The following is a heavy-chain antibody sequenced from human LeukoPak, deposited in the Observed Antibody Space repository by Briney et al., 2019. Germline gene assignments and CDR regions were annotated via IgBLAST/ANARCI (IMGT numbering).Heavy chain of an antibody. CDR3: ATSDSYHWLLEH. D-gene: IGHD1-1*01. Sequence: PGESLRLSCAVSGFNAYDNYMSWVRQSPGKGLEWVSLIFRGNKHYRDSVEGRFTISRDDSQNTVHLQMNSLRAEDTAVYFCATSDSYHWLLEHWGQGTPVTVSS. CDR2: IFRGNK. CDR1: GFNAYDNY. J-gene: IGHJ1*01. V-gene: IGHV3-53*01.